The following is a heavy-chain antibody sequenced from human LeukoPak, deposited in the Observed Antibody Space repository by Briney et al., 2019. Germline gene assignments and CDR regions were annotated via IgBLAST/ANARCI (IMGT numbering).Heavy chain of an antibody. D-gene: IGHD3-10*01. V-gene: IGHV4-59*01. Sequence: SETLSLTCTVSGGSISSYYWSWIRQPPGKGLEWIGYIYYSGSTNYNPSLKSRVTISVDTSKNQFSLKLSSVTAADTAVYYCARDSGGRGVRAFDIWGQGTMVTVSS. J-gene: IGHJ3*02. CDR1: GGSISSYY. CDR3: ARDSGGRGVRAFDI. CDR2: IYYSGST.